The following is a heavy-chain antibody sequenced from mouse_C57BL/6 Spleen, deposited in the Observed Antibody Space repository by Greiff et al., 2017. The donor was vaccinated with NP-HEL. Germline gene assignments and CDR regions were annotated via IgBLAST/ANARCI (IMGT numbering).Heavy chain of an antibody. Sequence: DVKLVESEGGLVQPGSSMKLSCTASGFTFSDYYMAWVRQVPEKGLEWVANINYDGSSTYYLDSLKSRFIISRDNAKNILYLQMSSLKSEDTATYYCARETPLYAMDYWGQGTSVTVSS. V-gene: IGHV5-16*01. CDR2: INYDGSST. J-gene: IGHJ4*01. CDR3: ARETPLYAMDY. CDR1: GFTFSDYY.